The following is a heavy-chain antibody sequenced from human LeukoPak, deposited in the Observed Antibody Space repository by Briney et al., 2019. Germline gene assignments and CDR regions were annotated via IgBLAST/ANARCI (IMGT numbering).Heavy chain of an antibody. Sequence: GGSLRLSCGASGFTFGTYWMHWVRQAPGKGLVWVSGINSDGGTTTYADSVKGRFIISRDNSKNTLYLQMNSLRAEDTAVYYCARDISPWESGNPDAFDIWGQGTMVTVSS. J-gene: IGHJ3*02. CDR3: ARDISPWESGNPDAFDI. CDR1: GFTFGTYW. CDR2: INSDGGTT. D-gene: IGHD1-14*01. V-gene: IGHV3-74*01.